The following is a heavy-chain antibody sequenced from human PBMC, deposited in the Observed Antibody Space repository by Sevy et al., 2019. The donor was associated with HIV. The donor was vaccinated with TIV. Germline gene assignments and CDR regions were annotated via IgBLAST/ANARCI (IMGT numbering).Heavy chain of an antibody. D-gene: IGHD6-13*01. Sequence: ASVKVSCKASGYTFTSYGMSWVRQAPGQGLEWMGWISAYNGNTNYAQKLQGRVTMTTDTSTSTAYMELRSLRSDDTAVYYCARDAGYSSSWYLDYFDYWGQGTLVTVSS. CDR3: ARDAGYSSSWYLDYFDY. CDR1: GYTFTSYG. V-gene: IGHV1-18*01. J-gene: IGHJ4*02. CDR2: ISAYNGNT.